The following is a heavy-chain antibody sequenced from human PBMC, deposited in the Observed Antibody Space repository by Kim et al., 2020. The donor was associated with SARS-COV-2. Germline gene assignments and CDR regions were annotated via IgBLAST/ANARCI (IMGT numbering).Heavy chain of an antibody. D-gene: IGHD3-22*01. J-gene: IGHJ5*02. CDR2: IIPIFGTT. V-gene: IGHV1-69*13. CDR1: GGSLSSHG. Sequence: SVKVSCKASGGSLSSHGISWVRQAPGQGLQWMGGIIPIFGTTNYAEKLQGRVTITADESTTTAYMELRSLTSEDTAMYYCVGYDTSGYFFDPWGQVTMVTVSS. CDR3: VGYDTSGYFFDP.